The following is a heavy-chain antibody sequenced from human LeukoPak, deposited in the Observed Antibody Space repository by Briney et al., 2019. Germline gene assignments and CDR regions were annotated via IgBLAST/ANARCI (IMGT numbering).Heavy chain of an antibody. V-gene: IGHV3-7*03. CDR3: AKRPLKTYHVPATALPFDY. CDR1: EFTFSSYW. Sequence: PGGSLRLSCAASEFTFSSYWMSWVRQAPGKGLEWVANIKQDGSEKYYVDSVKGRFTISRGNAKNSLYLQMNSLRAEDTAIYYCAKRPLKTYHVPATALPFDYWGQGTLVTVSS. J-gene: IGHJ4*02. CDR2: IKQDGSEK. D-gene: IGHD2-2*01.